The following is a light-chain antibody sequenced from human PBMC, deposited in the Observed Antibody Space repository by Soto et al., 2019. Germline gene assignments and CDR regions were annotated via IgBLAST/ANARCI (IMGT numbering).Light chain of an antibody. CDR3: QTWGTGIVI. CDR2: LNSDGSH. CDR1: IGHSDYA. Sequence: QLVLTQSPSASASLGASVKLTCTLSIGHSDYAIAWHQQQPGKGPRYLMKLNSDGSHFKGDGIPDRFSGSSSGAERYLTISSLQSEDEADYYCQTWGTGIVIFGGGTQLTVL. J-gene: IGLJ2*01. V-gene: IGLV4-69*01.